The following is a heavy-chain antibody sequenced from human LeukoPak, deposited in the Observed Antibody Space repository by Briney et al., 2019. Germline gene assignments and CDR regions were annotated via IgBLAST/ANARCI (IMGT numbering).Heavy chain of an antibody. CDR2: MNPYSGGT. CDR1: GYTFTGYY. V-gene: IGHV1-2*02. CDR3: ARPYCNGGSCHDYFDY. D-gene: IGHD2-15*01. J-gene: IGHJ4*02. Sequence: ASVKVSCKASGYTFTGYYMHWVRQAPGQGREWMGWMNPYSGGTNYAQKFQGRVTMTRDTSISTAYMELRRLSSDDTAIYYCARPYCNGGSCHDYFDYWGQGTLVSVSS.